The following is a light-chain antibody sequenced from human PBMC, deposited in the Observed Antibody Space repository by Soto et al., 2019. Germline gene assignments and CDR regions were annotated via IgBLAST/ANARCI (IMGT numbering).Light chain of an antibody. V-gene: IGLV2-14*01. CDR2: EVS. J-gene: IGLJ1*01. CDR3: SSYTSSSTPCV. CDR1: SRYVGGYNY. Sequence: QSVLTQPASVPGSPGQSITISCTGTSRYVGGYNYVSWYQQHPGKAPNLMIYEVSNRPSGVSNRFSGSKSGNTASLTISGLQAEDEADYYCSSYTSSSTPCVFGTGTKVTVL.